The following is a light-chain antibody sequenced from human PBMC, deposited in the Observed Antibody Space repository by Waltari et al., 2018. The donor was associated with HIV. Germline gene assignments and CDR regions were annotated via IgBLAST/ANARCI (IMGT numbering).Light chain of an antibody. CDR1: RDIKKH. V-gene: IGKV1-33*01. J-gene: IGKJ1*01. Sequence: DIQMTQSPSSLSSYVGHTFTITCQASRDIKKHLNWYQQKPGEAPKVLISEASNLEPGVPSRFSGAGSGRDFSLTINSLQPEDVATYYCQQSDTLWTFGPGTKVE. CDR3: QQSDTLWT. CDR2: EAS.